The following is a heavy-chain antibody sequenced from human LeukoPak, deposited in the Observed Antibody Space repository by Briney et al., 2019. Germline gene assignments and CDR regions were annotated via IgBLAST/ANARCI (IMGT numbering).Heavy chain of an antibody. D-gene: IGHD5-12*01. CDR2: FIPILDTT. CDR1: GGSFNNYA. J-gene: IGHJ4*02. Sequence: SVKVSCKASGGSFNNYAVTWVRQAPGQGLEWMGGFIPILDTTNYAPNFLGRVTITTDESSTTAYMELSSLKWEDTALYYCARSKDYDYHFNYWGQGTLVTVSS. CDR3: ARSKDYDYHFNY. V-gene: IGHV1-69*05.